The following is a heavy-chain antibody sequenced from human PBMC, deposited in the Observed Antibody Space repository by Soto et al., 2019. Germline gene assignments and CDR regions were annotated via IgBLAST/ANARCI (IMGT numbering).Heavy chain of an antibody. CDR1: GFSFSDSA. CDR3: VRPESGAYCGGDCYLYNWFDP. CDR2: IRTKSNDYAT. V-gene: IGHV3-73*01. J-gene: IGHJ5*02. D-gene: IGHD2-21*02. Sequence: PGGSLRLSCAASGFSFSDSAMHWVRQANGKGLEWVGRIRTKSNDYATRYAASVKGRFTISRDDSKNTVYLEINSVKDDDTAVYYCVRPESGAYCGGDCYLYNWFDPWGQGATVTDSS.